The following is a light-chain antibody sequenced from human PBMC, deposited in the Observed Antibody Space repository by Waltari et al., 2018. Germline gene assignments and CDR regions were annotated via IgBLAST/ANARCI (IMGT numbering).Light chain of an antibody. Sequence: QSALTQPASVSGSPGQSITISCTGTSSDVGSYNLVSWYQQHPGQAPKLMIYEDTKRPSGVSDRFAGSKSGSTAALTISGLQAEDEAEYYCCSYAGSSPHVVFGGGTKLTVL. J-gene: IGLJ2*01. V-gene: IGLV2-23*01. CDR2: EDT. CDR3: CSYAGSSPHVV. CDR1: SSDVGSYNL.